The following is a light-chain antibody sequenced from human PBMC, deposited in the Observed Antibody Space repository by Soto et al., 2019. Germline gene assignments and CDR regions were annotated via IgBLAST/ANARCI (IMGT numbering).Light chain of an antibody. CDR1: QSVDSRY. CDR2: GAS. CDR3: HQSGSSPLT. J-gene: IGKJ4*01. V-gene: IGKV3-20*01. Sequence: EIVLTQSPGTLSLSPGERVSLSCRASQSVDSRYLGWYQQKPGQAPRLLIFGASSRATGIPDRFSGSGSGTDFTLTISRLEPEDCAVYYCHQSGSSPLTFGGGTKVEIK.